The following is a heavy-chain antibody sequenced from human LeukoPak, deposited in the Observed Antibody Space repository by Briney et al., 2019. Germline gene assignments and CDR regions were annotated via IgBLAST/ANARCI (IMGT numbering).Heavy chain of an antibody. D-gene: IGHD3-3*01. J-gene: IGHJ4*02. CDR3: ARQHRFLEWLPKYDY. CDR2: ISAYKGNT. CDR1: GYTFTSYG. Sequence: ASVKVSCKASGYTFTSYGISWVRQAPGQGLEWMGWISAYKGNTNYAQKLQGRVTMTTDTSTSTAYMELRSLRSDDTAVYYCARQHRFLEWLPKYDYWGQGTLATVSS. V-gene: IGHV1-18*01.